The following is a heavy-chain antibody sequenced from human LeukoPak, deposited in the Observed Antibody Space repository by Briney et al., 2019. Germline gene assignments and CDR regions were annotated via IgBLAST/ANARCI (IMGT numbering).Heavy chain of an antibody. CDR2: FDPEDGET. Sequence: ASVKVSCKVSGYTLTELSMHWVRQAPGKGLEWMGGFDPEDGETIYAQKFQGRVTMTEDTSTDTAYMELSSLRSEDTAVYFCATLPYCSGGSCYRGAFDIWGQGTMVTVSS. CDR1: GYTLTELS. J-gene: IGHJ3*02. V-gene: IGHV1-24*01. D-gene: IGHD2-15*01. CDR3: ATLPYCSGGSCYRGAFDI.